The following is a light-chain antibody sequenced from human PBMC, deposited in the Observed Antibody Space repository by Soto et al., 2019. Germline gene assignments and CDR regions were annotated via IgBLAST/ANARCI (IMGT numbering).Light chain of an antibody. J-gene: IGKJ1*01. V-gene: IGKV3-15*01. CDR2: GAS. CDR1: QSVGSN. Sequence: EIVMTQSPATLSVSPGERATLSCRARQSVGSNLAWYQQKPGQAPRLLIYGASTRAAGIPARFSGSGSGTEFTLIISSLKSEDSAVYFCQQYNPRWTFGPGTKVEIK. CDR3: QQYNPRWT.